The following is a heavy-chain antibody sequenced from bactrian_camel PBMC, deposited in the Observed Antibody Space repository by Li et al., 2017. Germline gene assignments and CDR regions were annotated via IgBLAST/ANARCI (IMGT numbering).Heavy chain of an antibody. CDR1: GYYRTVN. D-gene: IGHD2*01. V-gene: IGHV3S28*01. Sequence: APGYYRTVNMGWFRQTPGLEREGVAALSTIRENTSYADSVKGRFTISRDNAKNTLYLQMDSLSLEYTATYYCAAGFAVFFFFFNDTATTEIYT. CDR2: LSTIRENT.